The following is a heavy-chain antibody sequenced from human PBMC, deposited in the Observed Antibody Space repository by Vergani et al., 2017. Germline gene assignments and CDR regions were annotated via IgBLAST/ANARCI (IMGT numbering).Heavy chain of an antibody. Sequence: HVQLQETGPGLVKPSQTLSLTCTVSGGSISSGDSYWSWIRQPPGKGLGCVGYIYYSGSTYNNPSLKSRVTISVETSKNQFTLKLSSVTAAVTAVDYCARGICDSGYDRGVEYDDYGMDVWGQGTTVTVSS. J-gene: IGHJ6*02. D-gene: IGHD5-12*01. V-gene: IGHV4-30-4*08. CDR3: ARGICDSGYDRGVEYDDYGMDV. CDR1: GGSISSGDSY. CDR2: IYYSGST.